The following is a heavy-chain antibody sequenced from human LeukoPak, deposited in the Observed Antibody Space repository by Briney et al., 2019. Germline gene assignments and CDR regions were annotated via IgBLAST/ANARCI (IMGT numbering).Heavy chain of an antibody. CDR1: GFTFSSYG. Sequence: GGSLRLSCAASGFTFSSYGMHWVRQAPVKGLEWVAFIRYDGSNKYYADPVKGRFTISRDNSKNTLYLQMNSLRAEDTAVYYCASQGYSSSWYTTDYWGQGTLVTVSS. CDR3: ASQGYSSSWYTTDY. CDR2: IRYDGSNK. D-gene: IGHD6-13*01. J-gene: IGHJ4*02. V-gene: IGHV3-30*02.